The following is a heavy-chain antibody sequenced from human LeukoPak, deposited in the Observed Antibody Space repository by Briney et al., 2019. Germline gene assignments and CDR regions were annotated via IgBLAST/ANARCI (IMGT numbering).Heavy chain of an antibody. CDR1: GYTFTGYY. J-gene: IGHJ5*02. V-gene: IGHV1-2*02. Sequence: ASVKVSCKASGYTFTGYYMHWVRQAPGQGLEWMGWINPNSGGTNYAQKFQGRVTMTRDTSISTAYMELSRLRSDDTAVYYCAREVGYCSSTSCPGNWFDPWGQGTLVTVSS. CDR2: INPNSGGT. CDR3: AREVGYCSSTSCPGNWFDP. D-gene: IGHD2-2*03.